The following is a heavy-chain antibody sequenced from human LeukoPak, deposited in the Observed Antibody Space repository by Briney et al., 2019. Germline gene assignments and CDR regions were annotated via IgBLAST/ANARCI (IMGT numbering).Heavy chain of an antibody. D-gene: IGHD5-12*01. Sequence: PSETLSLTCDVSDYSIISGYYWGWIRQPPGEGLEWIGYIYYNGSIYYNPSLKSRVTMSVDTSKNQFSLKLSSVTAVDTAVYYCARWLRFDSAFDIWGQGTMVTVSS. J-gene: IGHJ3*02. CDR2: IYYNGSI. CDR3: ARWLRFDSAFDI. V-gene: IGHV4-28*05. CDR1: DYSIISGYY.